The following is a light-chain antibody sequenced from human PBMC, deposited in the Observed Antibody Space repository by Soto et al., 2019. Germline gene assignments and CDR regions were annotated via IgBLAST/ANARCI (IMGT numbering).Light chain of an antibody. Sequence: DIQMTQSPSSLSASVGDRVAITCRASQGIRNALGWYQQKPGKAPKSLIYAASSLQSGVPSRFSGSGSGTEFALTITNLQPEDFATYYCLQQNSYPWTFGQGTKVEIK. V-gene: IGKV1-17*02. CDR2: AAS. CDR1: QGIRNA. J-gene: IGKJ1*01. CDR3: LQQNSYPWT.